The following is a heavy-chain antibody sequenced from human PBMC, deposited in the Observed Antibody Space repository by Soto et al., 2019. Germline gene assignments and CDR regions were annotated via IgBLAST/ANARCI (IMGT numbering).Heavy chain of an antibody. CDR2: IYHSGSI. CDR1: NASISSRKW. J-gene: IGHJ3*02. Sequence: QVQLQESGPGLVKPSGTLSLTCTVSNASISSRKWWTWVRQTPGKGLEWIEEIYHSGSINHNPSLKRRVTLSVDKSNNQFSLKMTSVTAADTAVYYCASKFGELLADAFDIWGQGTVVTVSS. CDR3: ASKFGELLADAFDI. V-gene: IGHV4-4*02. D-gene: IGHD3-10*01.